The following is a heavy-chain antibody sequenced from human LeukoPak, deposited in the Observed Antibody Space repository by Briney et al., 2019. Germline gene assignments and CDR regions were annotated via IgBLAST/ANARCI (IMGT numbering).Heavy chain of an antibody. CDR3: ARDFFTNSYSSPGDDFDY. Sequence: GGSLRLSCAASGFTFSSYEMNWVRQAPGKGLEWLSFISGGGGTTYYADSVKGRFTISRDNAKNSLYLQMNSLRAEDTAVYYCARDFFTNSYSSPGDDFDYWGQGTLVTVSS. CDR2: ISGGGGTT. D-gene: IGHD2-21*01. V-gene: IGHV3-48*03. CDR1: GFTFSSYE. J-gene: IGHJ4*02.